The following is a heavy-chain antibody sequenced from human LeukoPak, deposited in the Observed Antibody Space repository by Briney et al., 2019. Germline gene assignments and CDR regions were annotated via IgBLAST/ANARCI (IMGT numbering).Heavy chain of an antibody. CDR1: EFTLNKSW. CDR2: IKDDGSET. CDR3: ATYTNWVAGDV. J-gene: IGHJ6*02. Sequence: GGSLRLSCGTSEFTLNKSWMSWVRQAPGKGPEWVASIKDDGSETFHADSVRGRFTISRDNARGTLYVQMTTLRAEDTAVYYCATYTNWVAGDVWGQGTPVTVSS. D-gene: IGHD7-27*01. V-gene: IGHV3-7*01.